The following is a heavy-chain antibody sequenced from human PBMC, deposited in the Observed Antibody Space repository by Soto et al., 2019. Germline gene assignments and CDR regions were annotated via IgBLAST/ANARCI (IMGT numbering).Heavy chain of an antibody. CDR3: AKDFTSHWYGRGFGLDH. J-gene: IGHJ4*02. Sequence: EVRLLESGGNLVQPGGSLKISCTASGFTFGSFAMSWVRQAPGKGLEWVSGISGSGGGTYYADSVRGRFTITRDNSENTLYLQMNSLRVDDTAVYYCAKDFTSHWYGRGFGLDHWGQGTLVAVSS. D-gene: IGHD2-2*01. V-gene: IGHV3-23*01. CDR1: GFTFGSFA. CDR2: ISGSGGGT.